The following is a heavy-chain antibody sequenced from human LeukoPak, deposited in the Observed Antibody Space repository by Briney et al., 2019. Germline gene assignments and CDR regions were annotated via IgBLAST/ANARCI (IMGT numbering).Heavy chain of an antibody. J-gene: IGHJ3*01. CDR1: GFTVSVNY. D-gene: IGHD1-26*01. Sequence: PGGSLRLSCVLSGFTVSVNYINWVRQAPGKGLEWGSVIHTDVTKYYGDSVKRRFLISRDESKNPVYLQMNSLRAEDTAMYYCARDPLSWEIRGWDDGHDVRGQGTMVTVSS. CDR3: ARDPLSWEIRGWDDGHDV. CDR2: IHTDVTK. V-gene: IGHV3-53*01.